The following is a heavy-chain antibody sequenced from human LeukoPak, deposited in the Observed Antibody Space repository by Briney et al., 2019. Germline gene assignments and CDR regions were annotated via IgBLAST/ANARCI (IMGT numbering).Heavy chain of an antibody. D-gene: IGHD5-18*01. J-gene: IGHJ4*02. Sequence: PSETLSLTCSVSGGSISNYYWSWIRQPAGKGLEWIGRIYSSGSTNYSPSLKSRVTMSVDTSKNQFSLKLSSVTAADTAVYYCASLLYSYGYPGGNWGQGTLVTVSS. CDR1: GGSISNYY. CDR2: IYSSGST. CDR3: ASLLYSYGYPGGN. V-gene: IGHV4-4*07.